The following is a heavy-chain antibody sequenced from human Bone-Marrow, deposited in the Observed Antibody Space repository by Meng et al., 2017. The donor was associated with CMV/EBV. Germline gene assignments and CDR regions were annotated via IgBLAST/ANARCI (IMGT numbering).Heavy chain of an antibody. Sequence: GIRWVPPAPGQGSEWMGWSSAYNGNTNYAQKLQGRVPMTTDTSTSTAYLELRSLRSDDTAVYYCARVTFAGDYDFWSGYPEGDWFDPWGQGTLVTVSS. CDR1: G. D-gene: IGHD3-3*01. CDR2: SSAYNGNT. J-gene: IGHJ5*02. V-gene: IGHV1-18*01. CDR3: ARVTFAGDYDFWSGYPEGDWFDP.